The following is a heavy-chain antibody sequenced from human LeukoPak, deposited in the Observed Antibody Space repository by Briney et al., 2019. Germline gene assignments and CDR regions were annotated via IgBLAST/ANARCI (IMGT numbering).Heavy chain of an antibody. CDR2: INPSGGST. CDR3: AREQTIGTEYYYYGMDV. D-gene: IGHD1-1*01. V-gene: IGHV1-46*01. J-gene: IGHJ6*02. Sequence: SLKVSCEASGLTFTSYFLHSGRQSPGQGREGLGVINPSGGSTSYGEKFQARVTMTRDTSTSTVYMELSSLRSEDTAVYYCAREQTIGTEYYYYGMDVWRQGTTVSVSS. CDR1: GLTFTSYF.